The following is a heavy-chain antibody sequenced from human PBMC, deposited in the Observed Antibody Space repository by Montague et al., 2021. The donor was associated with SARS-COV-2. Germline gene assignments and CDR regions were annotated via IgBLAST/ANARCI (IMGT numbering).Heavy chain of an antibody. V-gene: IGHV4-38-2*01. Sequence: SETLSLTCSVSGYSISSGYYWGWIRQPPGKGLEWIGNIYHSGGTYYSPXLKSRVTVSVDASKNQSSLRLSSVTAADTAVYYCARWYYGSGSYPHWGQGTLVTVSS. CDR1: GYSISSGYY. D-gene: IGHD3-10*01. CDR3: ARWYYGSGSYPH. J-gene: IGHJ4*02. CDR2: IYHSGGT.